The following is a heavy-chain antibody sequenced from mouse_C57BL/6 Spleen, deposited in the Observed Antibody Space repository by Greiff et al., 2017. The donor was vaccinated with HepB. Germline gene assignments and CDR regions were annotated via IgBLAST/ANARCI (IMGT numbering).Heavy chain of an antibody. V-gene: IGHV1-82*01. D-gene: IGHD1-1*01. CDR1: GYAFSSSW. J-gene: IGHJ1*03. CDR2: IYPGDGDT. Sequence: VQLQQSGPELVKPGASVKISCKASGYAFSSSWMNWVKQRPGKGLEWIGRIYPGDGDTNYNGKFKGKATLTADKSSSTAYMQLSSLTSEDSAVYFCARGEVYYGSSYGYFDVWGTGTTVTVSS. CDR3: ARGEVYYGSSYGYFDV.